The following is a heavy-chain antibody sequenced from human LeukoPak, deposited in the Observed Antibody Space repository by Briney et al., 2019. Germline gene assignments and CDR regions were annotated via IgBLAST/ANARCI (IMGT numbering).Heavy chain of an antibody. J-gene: IGHJ4*02. CDR2: IKTDGSAK. Sequence: GGSLRLSCAASGFRFSDYWMTWVRQAPGKGLECVANIKTDGSAKYYPDSVKGRFTVSRDNAKNSLYLQMNNMSVEDTAIYYCTKDFNHDSSGWGQGTLVTVSS. CDR3: TKDFNHDSSG. D-gene: IGHD3-22*01. CDR1: GFRFSDYW. V-gene: IGHV3-7*01.